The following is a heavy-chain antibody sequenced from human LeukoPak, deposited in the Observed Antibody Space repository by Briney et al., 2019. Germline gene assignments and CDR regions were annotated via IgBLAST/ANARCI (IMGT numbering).Heavy chain of an antibody. CDR3: SRGTDAYKCGNS. CDR1: GGSFSGYY. D-gene: IGHD5-24*01. J-gene: IGHJ4*02. Sequence: TSETLSLTCGVYGGSFSGYYWTWIRQPPGKGLEWIGEIHYSGSINYNPSLKSRVTISADTSNNHFSLKVNSVTAADTAVYYCSRGTDAYKCGNSWGQGTLVTVSS. CDR2: IHYSGSI. V-gene: IGHV4-34*01.